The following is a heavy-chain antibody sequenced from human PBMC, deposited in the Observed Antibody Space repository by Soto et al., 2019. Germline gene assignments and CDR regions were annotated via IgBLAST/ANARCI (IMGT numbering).Heavy chain of an antibody. Sequence: QAQLVQSGGEVKKPGASVKVSCRASGYTFTSYGYAWVRQAPGQGLEWMGGISAYNGDTNYAQKSPDRVTLTTDTSTTTAQMELRNRRSDDTAVYYCARSGAYCTSITCLFDSFWGLGTLVTVSS. D-gene: IGHD2-8*01. J-gene: IGHJ4*02. CDR1: GYTFTSYG. CDR2: ISAYNGDT. V-gene: IGHV1-18*01. CDR3: ARSGAYCTSITCLFDSF.